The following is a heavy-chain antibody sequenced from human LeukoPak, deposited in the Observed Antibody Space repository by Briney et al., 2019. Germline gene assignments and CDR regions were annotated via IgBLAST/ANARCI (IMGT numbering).Heavy chain of an antibody. Sequence: ASVKVSCKASGFTFRNYGMHWVRQAPGQRLEWMGWINPTNEKTKYSEKFQGRVTMTEDTSTDTAYMELSSLRSEDTAVYYCATDKIVPGYDAFDIWGQGTMVTVSS. V-gene: IGHV1-3*01. J-gene: IGHJ3*02. CDR2: INPTNEKT. D-gene: IGHD3-22*01. CDR3: ATDKIVPGYDAFDI. CDR1: GFTFRNYG.